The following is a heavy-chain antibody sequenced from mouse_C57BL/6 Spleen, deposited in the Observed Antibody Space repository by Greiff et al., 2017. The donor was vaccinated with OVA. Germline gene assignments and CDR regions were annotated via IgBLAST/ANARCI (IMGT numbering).Heavy chain of an antibody. CDR1: GFTFSDYG. J-gene: IGHJ1*03. CDR2: ISSGSSTI. Sequence: EVKLVESGGGLVKPGGSLKLSCAASGFTFSDYGMHWVRQAPEKGLEWVAYISSGSSTIYYADTVKGRFTISRDNAKNTLFLQMTSLRSEDTAMYYCARRDGYYEWYFDVWGTGTTVTVSS. D-gene: IGHD2-3*01. CDR3: ARRDGYYEWYFDV. V-gene: IGHV5-17*01.